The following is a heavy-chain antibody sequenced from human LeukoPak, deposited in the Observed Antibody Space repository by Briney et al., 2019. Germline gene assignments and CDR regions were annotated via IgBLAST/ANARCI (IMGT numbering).Heavy chain of an antibody. D-gene: IGHD1-20*01. CDR2: ISYDGSNK. CDR3: ARDAIAVTGTTGALFDY. J-gene: IGHJ4*02. Sequence: GGSLRLSCAASGFTFSSYARHWVRQAPGKVLEWVAVISYDGSNKYYADSVKGRFTISRDNSKNTLYLQMNSLRAEDTAVYYCARDAIAVTGTTGALFDYWGQGTLVTVSS. V-gene: IGHV3-30*04. CDR1: GFTFSSYA.